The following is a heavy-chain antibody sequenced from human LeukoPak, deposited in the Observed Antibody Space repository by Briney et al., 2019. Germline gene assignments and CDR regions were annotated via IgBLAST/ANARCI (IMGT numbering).Heavy chain of an antibody. CDR3: VRDGHATTPFDY. CDR1: GFTLSNYW. V-gene: IGHV3-74*01. Sequence: GGSLRLSCAASGFTLSNYWMHWVRQAPGKGLVWVSRFTADGSNTAYADSVKGRFTISSDNAKNTLYLQMNSLRAEDTAVYYCVRDGHATTPFDYWGQGALVTVSS. J-gene: IGHJ4*02. CDR2: FTADGSNT. D-gene: IGHD1-7*01.